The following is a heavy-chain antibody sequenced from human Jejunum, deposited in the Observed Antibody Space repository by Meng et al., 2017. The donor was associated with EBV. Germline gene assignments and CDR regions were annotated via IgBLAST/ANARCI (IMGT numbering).Heavy chain of an antibody. CDR2: VNPKSGGS. CDR3: ARVVPGPGTSMADF. Sequence: QVQLVQSGAEVXXXXXSVKVSXXASGYTFSDYYIHWVRQAPGQGLEWMGRVNPKSGGSNFAQKFQGRVTMTRDTAIRTAYMELTSLRSDDTALYYCARVVPGPGTSMADFWGQGTLVTVSS. J-gene: IGHJ4*02. D-gene: IGHD3-10*01. V-gene: IGHV1-2*06. CDR1: GYTFSDYY.